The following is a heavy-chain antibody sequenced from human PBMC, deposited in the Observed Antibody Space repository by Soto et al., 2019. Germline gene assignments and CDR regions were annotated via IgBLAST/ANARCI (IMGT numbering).Heavy chain of an antibody. CDR1: GFTFSNYA. J-gene: IGHJ2*01. CDR2: IHGGGDYT. V-gene: IGHV3-23*01. Sequence: EVQVLESGGGLVQPGGSLRLSCAASGFTFSNYAMSWVRQAPGKGLEWVSTIHGGGDYTNYTDSVKGRFTISRDNSRNTLCLQMNSLRAEDTAVYYCAKNRGSGSYTNWNFDVWGRCTLVTVSS. CDR3: AKNRGSGSYTNWNFDV. D-gene: IGHD1-26*01.